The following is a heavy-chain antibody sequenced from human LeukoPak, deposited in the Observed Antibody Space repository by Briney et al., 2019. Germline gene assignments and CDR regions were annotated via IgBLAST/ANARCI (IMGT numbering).Heavy chain of an antibody. CDR2: ISDSGGNT. V-gene: IGHV3-23*01. Sequence: GGSLRLSCAVSGFTFNSYAMSWVRQAPWERLQWVSGISDSGGNTYYADSVRGRFTISRDNSKNTLHLQMNSLRAEDTAVYYCARHRSSWLIDYWGQGTLVTVSS. D-gene: IGHD6-6*01. J-gene: IGHJ4*02. CDR1: GFTFNSYA. CDR3: ARHRSSWLIDY.